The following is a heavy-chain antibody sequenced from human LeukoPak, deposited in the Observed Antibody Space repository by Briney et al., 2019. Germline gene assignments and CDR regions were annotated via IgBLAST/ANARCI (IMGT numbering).Heavy chain of an antibody. J-gene: IGHJ4*02. V-gene: IGHV3-48*03. CDR2: IGTIISTT. D-gene: IGHD6-19*01. CDR1: GFTFGSYE. Sequence: GGSLRLSCAVSGFTFGSYEMYWVRQAPGKGLEWVSYIGTIISTTYYADSVKGRFTVSRDDAKSSLYLQMSSLRAEDTAVYYCARNVYDLRGQWLVPGFDYWGQGTLVTVSS. CDR3: ARNVYDLRGQWLVPGFDY.